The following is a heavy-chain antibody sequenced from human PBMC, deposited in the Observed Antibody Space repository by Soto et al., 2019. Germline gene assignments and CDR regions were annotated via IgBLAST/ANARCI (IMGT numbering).Heavy chain of an antibody. CDR1: GFTFSSYS. D-gene: IGHD6-19*01. Sequence: VGSLRLSCAASGFTFSSYSMNWVRQAPGKGLEWVSSISSSSSYIYYADSVKGRFTISRDNAKNSLYLQMNSLRAEDTAVYYCARGPVAGYFDYWGQGTLVTVSS. J-gene: IGHJ4*02. CDR3: ARGPVAGYFDY. CDR2: ISSSSSYI. V-gene: IGHV3-21*01.